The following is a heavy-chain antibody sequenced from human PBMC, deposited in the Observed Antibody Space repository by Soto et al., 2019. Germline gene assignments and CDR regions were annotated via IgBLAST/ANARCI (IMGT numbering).Heavy chain of an antibody. J-gene: IGHJ6*02. V-gene: IGHV3-74*01. CDR1: GFTFSSYA. D-gene: IGHD2-8*01. CDR2: INSDGSST. CDR3: ARANSRYCTNGVCDYYGMDV. Sequence: GGSLRLSCAASGFTFSSYAIIWVRQAPGKGLVWVSRINSDGSSTSYADSVKGRFTISRDNAKNTLYLQMNSLRAEDTAVYYCARANSRYCTNGVCDYYGMDVWGQGTTVTVSS.